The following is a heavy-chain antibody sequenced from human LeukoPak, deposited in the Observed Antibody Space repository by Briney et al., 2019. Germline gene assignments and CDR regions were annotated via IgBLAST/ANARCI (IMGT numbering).Heavy chain of an antibody. J-gene: IGHJ4*02. D-gene: IGHD3-22*01. CDR3: ARRSGSTD. Sequence: GGSLRLSCAASGFTFNNYGMHWVRQAPGKGLEWVSYISNSSRTIYYADSVKGRFTISRDNAKSSLYLQMNSLRAEDTAVYYCARRSGSTDWGQGTLVTVSS. V-gene: IGHV3-48*01. CDR1: GFTFNNYG. CDR2: ISNSSRTI.